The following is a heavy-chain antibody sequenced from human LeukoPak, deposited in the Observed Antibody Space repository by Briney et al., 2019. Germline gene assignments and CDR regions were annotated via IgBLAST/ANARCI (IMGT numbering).Heavy chain of an antibody. CDR3: TPNCCRWSDYGDTHHY. J-gene: IGHJ4*02. Sequence: GGSLRLSCTASGCTLTSNYMHWVRQAPGKGLEWVSVIYSGGNAYYADSVSGRFTISRDNSKNTVYLQMNSLRAEDTAVYYCTPNCCRWSDYGDTHHYWGQGTLVSVSS. D-gene: IGHD3-3*01. CDR1: GCTLTSNY. V-gene: IGHV3-53*01. CDR2: IYSGGNA.